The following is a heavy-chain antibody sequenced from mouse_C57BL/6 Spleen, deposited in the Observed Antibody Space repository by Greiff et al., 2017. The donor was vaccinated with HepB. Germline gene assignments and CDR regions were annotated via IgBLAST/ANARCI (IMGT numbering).Heavy chain of an antibody. CDR3: ARSDYYGSTYYFDD. Sequence: QVQLQQPGAELVKPGASVKLSCKASGYTFTSYWMQWVKQRPGQGLEWIGEIDPSDSYTNSNQKFKGKATLTVDTSSSTAYMQLSNLTSEDSAVYYCARSDYYGSTYYFDDWGQGTTLTVSS. CDR2: IDPSDSYT. V-gene: IGHV1-50*01. D-gene: IGHD1-1*01. CDR1: GYTFTSYW. J-gene: IGHJ2*01.